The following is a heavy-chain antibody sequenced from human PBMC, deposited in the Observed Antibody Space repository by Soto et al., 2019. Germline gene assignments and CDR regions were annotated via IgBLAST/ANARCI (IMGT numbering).Heavy chain of an antibody. CDR2: IDWDDDK. J-gene: IGHJ3*02. V-gene: IGHV2-70*01. CDR3: ARVSLYDSSGFDAFDI. CDR1: GFSLSTSGMC. D-gene: IGHD3-22*01. Sequence: SGPTLVNPTQTLTLTCTFSGFSLSTSGMCVSWIRQPPGKALEWLALIDWDDDKYYSTSLKTRLTISKDTSKNQVVLTMTNMDPVDTATYYCARVSLYDSSGFDAFDIWGQGTMGTVSS.